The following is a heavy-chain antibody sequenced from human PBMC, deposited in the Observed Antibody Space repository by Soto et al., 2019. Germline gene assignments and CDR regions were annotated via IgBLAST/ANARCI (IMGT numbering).Heavy chain of an antibody. CDR3: ARMGDPYCGGDCYSVLNYFDY. D-gene: IGHD2-21*02. CDR2: IIPIFGTA. Sequence: SVKVSCKASGGTFSSYAISWVRQAPGQGLEWMGGIIPIFGTANYAQKFQGRVTITADESTSTAYMELSSLRSEDTAVYYCARMGDPYCGGDCYSVLNYFDYGGQGTLVTVSS. V-gene: IGHV1-69*13. J-gene: IGHJ4*02. CDR1: GGTFSSYA.